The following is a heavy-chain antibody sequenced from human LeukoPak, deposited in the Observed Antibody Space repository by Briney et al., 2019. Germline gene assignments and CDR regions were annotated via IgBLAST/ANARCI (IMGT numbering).Heavy chain of an antibody. J-gene: IGHJ4*02. D-gene: IGHD2-2*01. CDR1: GGSISSYY. CDR2: ISHSGSS. Sequence: SETLSLTCTVSGGSISSYYWSWIRQPPGKGLEWIGYISHSGSSTYNPSLNSRVTISIDTSKNQFSLKLSSVTAADTAVYYCARGGGCRSTSCDFDHWGQGTLVTVSS. CDR3: ARGGGCRSTSCDFDH. V-gene: IGHV4-59*01.